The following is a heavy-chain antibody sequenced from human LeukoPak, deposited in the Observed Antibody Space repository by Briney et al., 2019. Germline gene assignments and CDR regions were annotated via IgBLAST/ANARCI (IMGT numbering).Heavy chain of an antibody. CDR2: INHSGNT. J-gene: IGHJ5*02. CDR3: ASSTVTHWFDP. CDR1: GGSFSDYF. V-gene: IGHV4-34*01. D-gene: IGHD4-11*01. Sequence: SETLSPTCAVSGGSFSDYFWIWIRQPPGKGLEWIGEINHSGNTSYNPSLKTRVTISVDTSKNQSSLKLSSVTAADTAVYYCASSTVTHWFDPWGQGTLVTVSS.